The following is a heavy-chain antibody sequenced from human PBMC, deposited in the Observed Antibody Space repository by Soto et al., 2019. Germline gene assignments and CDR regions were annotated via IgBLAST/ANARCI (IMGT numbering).Heavy chain of an antibody. CDR3: ARRDLWGWFDP. CDR1: GGSVSAYY. CDR2: MYYTGST. V-gene: IGHV4-59*08. Sequence: VQLQESGPGLVKPSETLSLTCTVSGGSVSAYYWSWIRQPPGKGLEWIAYMYYTGSTNYNPSLKSRFTISLDTSKNQLSLKLNSVTAADTAVYYCARRDLWGWFDPWGQGTLVIVSS. D-gene: IGHD3-16*01. J-gene: IGHJ5*02.